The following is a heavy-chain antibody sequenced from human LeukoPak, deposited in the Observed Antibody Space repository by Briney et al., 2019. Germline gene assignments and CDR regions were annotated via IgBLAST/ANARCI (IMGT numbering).Heavy chain of an antibody. D-gene: IGHD3-9*01. CDR2: IIPILGIA. Sequence: SVKVSCKASGGTFSSYAISWVRQAPGQGLEWMGRIIPILGIANYAQKFQGRVTITADKSTSTAYMELSSLRSEDTAVYYCASIILTGYSNWFDPWGQGTLVTVSS. V-gene: IGHV1-69*04. CDR1: GGTFSSYA. CDR3: ASIILTGYSNWFDP. J-gene: IGHJ5*02.